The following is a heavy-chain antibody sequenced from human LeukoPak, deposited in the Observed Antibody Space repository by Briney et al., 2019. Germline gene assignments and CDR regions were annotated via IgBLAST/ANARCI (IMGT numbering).Heavy chain of an antibody. Sequence: GGSLRLSCAASGFTFSSYWMSWVRQAPGKGPEWVANIKQDGSEKYYVDSVKGRFTISRDNAKNSLYLQMNSLRAEDTAVYYCARDKVTMVRGVIRSGAYYYYYYYMDVWGKGTTVTVSS. J-gene: IGHJ6*03. V-gene: IGHV3-7*01. CDR3: ARDKVTMVRGVIRSGAYYYYYYYMDV. CDR1: GFTFSSYW. CDR2: IKQDGSEK. D-gene: IGHD3-10*01.